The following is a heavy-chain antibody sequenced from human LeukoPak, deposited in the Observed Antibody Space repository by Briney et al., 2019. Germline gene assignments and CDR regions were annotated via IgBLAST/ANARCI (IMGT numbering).Heavy chain of an antibody. Sequence: GGSLRLSCAASGFTFSSYAMSWVRQAPGKGLEWVSAISGNGGTTYYADSVKGRFTISRDNSKNMLYMQMNSLRAEDTAVYYCAKEAIVVVITTDSGFDPWGQGTLVTVSS. J-gene: IGHJ5*02. V-gene: IGHV3-23*01. D-gene: IGHD3-22*01. CDR2: ISGNGGTT. CDR1: GFTFSSYA. CDR3: AKEAIVVVITTDSGFDP.